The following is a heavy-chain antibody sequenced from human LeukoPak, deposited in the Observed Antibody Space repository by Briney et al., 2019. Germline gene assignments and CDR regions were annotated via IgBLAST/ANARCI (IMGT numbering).Heavy chain of an antibody. CDR2: IYYSGST. V-gene: IGHV4-59*12. J-gene: IGHJ2*01. CDR1: GGSISSYY. Sequence: SETLSLTCTVSGGSISSYYWSWIRQPPGKGLEWIGYIYYSGSTNYNPSLKSRVIMSVDTSKNQFSLKLSSVTAADTAVYYCARVSSSWYQDWYFDLWGRGTLVTVSS. D-gene: IGHD6-13*01. CDR3: ARVSSSWYQDWYFDL.